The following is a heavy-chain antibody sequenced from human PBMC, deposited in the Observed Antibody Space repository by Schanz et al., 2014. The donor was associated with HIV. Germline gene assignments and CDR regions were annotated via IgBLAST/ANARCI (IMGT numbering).Heavy chain of an antibody. V-gene: IGHV1-2*02. D-gene: IGHD6-6*01. CDR1: GYTFIDYF. Sequence: QVQLVQSGAEGRKPGASVKVSCKASGYTFIDYFIHWVRQAPGQGLEWMGWIDPNSGGFARKFNDRVTLTRDTSINTAYMELSRLRSDDTAVYYCAREGTAARQFYYYGMDVWGQGTTVTVSS. CDR3: AREGTAARQFYYYGMDV. CDR2: IDPNSGG. J-gene: IGHJ6*02.